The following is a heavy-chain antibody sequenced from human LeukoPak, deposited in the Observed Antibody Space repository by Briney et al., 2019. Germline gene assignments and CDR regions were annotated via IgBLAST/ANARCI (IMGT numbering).Heavy chain of an antibody. CDR3: ASCSNIVVVPAAKYYYYYMDV. V-gene: IGHV1-69*13. CDR1: GYTFTSYD. J-gene: IGHJ6*03. Sequence: SVKVSCKASGYTFTSYDINWVRQAPGQGLEWMGGIIPIFGTANYAQKFQGRVTITADESTSTAYMELSSLRSEDTAVYYCASCSNIVVVPAAKYYYYYMDVWGKGTTVTVSS. D-gene: IGHD2-2*01. CDR2: IIPIFGTA.